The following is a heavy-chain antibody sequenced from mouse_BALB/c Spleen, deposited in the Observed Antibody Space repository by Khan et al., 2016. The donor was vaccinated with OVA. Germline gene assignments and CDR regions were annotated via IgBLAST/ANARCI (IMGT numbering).Heavy chain of an antibody. CDR2: INPYNGDT. Sequence: VQLKQSGPELVKPGASVKISCKASGYSFTGYFMNWVMQSHGKSLEWIGRINPYNGDTFYNQKFKGKATLTVDKSSSTAHMELRSLASEDSAVYYCARHGNFYYYAMDYWGQGTSVTVSS. D-gene: IGHD2-1*01. V-gene: IGHV1-20*02. CDR3: ARHGNFYYYAMDY. J-gene: IGHJ4*01. CDR1: GYSFTGYF.